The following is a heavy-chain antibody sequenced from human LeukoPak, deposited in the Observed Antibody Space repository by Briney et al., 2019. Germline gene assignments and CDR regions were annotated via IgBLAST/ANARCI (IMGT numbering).Heavy chain of an antibody. Sequence: ASVKVSCKAPGYTFATFGISWVRQAPGQGLEWIGWISGYDANTNYAQKFQGRVTMTTDTSTSTAYMELRSLRSEDTAVYYCARDSGSARPKSFDYWGQGTLVTVSS. D-gene: IGHD1-26*01. CDR2: ISGYDANT. CDR1: GYTFATFG. J-gene: IGHJ4*02. V-gene: IGHV1-18*01. CDR3: ARDSGSARPKSFDY.